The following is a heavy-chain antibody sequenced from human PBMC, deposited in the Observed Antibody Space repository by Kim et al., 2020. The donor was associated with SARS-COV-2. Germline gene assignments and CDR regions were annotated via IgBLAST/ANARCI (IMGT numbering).Heavy chain of an antibody. CDR2: DNYIGNI. Sequence: SETLSLTCSVSGGSIINTNYYWVWIRQPPGKGLEWIGSDNYIGNIYHNLSLKSRVTTSLDTSKNQFSLKLSSVTAADTAVYYCATRLAAAGRGDAYFQP. V-gene: IGHV4-39*01. D-gene: IGHD6-13*01. J-gene: IGHJ1*01. CDR3: ATRLAAAGRGDAYFQP. CDR1: GGSIINTNYY.